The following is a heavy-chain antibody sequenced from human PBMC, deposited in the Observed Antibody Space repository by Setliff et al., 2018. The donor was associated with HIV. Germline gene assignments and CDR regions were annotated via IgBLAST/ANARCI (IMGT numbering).Heavy chain of an antibody. J-gene: IGHJ5*02. Sequence: ASVKVSCKASGYTFTGYYVHWVRQAPGQGLEWMGWINGNSGGTHYAQKFQGRVTMTGDTSISTAYMELSRLRFDDTAVYYCAREGVVLAAIPERWFDPWGQGTLVTVSS. V-gene: IGHV1-2*02. CDR2: INGNSGGT. D-gene: IGHD2-15*01. CDR3: AREGVVLAAIPERWFDP. CDR1: GYTFTGYY.